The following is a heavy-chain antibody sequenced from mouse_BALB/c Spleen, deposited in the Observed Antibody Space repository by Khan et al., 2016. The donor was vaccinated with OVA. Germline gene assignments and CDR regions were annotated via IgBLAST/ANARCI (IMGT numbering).Heavy chain of an antibody. CDR2: IIYTGYT. D-gene: IGHD2-12*01. V-gene: IGHV3-8*02. J-gene: IGHJ3*01. Sequence: EVQLQESGPSLVKPSQTLSLTCSVTGDSITSGYWNWIRKFPGNKLEYMGYIIYTGYTYYNPSLKSRISITRHTSKNQYYLQLSSVTDEDTATYYCARPTYRYAFVYWGQGTLVTVSA. CDR3: ARPTYRYAFVY. CDR1: GDSITSGY.